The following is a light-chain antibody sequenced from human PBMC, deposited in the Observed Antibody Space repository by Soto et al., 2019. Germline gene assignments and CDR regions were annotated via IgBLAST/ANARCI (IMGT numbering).Light chain of an antibody. CDR1: SSDVGGYNY. V-gene: IGLV2-8*01. Sequence: QSVVTQPPSASGSPGQSVTISCTGTSSDVGGYNYVSWYQQHPGKAPKLMIYEVSKRPSGVPDRFSGSKSGNTASLTVSGLQAEDEADYYCSSYAVSNNLFGTGTKVTVL. CDR2: EVS. J-gene: IGLJ1*01. CDR3: SSYAVSNNL.